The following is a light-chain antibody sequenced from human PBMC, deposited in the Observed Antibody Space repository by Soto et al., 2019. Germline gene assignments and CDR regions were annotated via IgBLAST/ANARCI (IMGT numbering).Light chain of an antibody. Sequence: IDLTQSPGTLSLSPGERATLSCRASPSVRGSYIAWYQQRPGQAPRLLIFEASTRAPGIPDRFSGSETETDFTLTISRLEPEDFAVYYCQQYGASRSFGQGTKVDIK. J-gene: IGKJ1*01. CDR2: EAS. V-gene: IGKV3-20*01. CDR1: PSVRGSY. CDR3: QQYGASRS.